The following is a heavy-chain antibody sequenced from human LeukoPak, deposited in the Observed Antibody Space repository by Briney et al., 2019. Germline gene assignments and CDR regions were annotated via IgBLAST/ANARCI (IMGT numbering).Heavy chain of an antibody. CDR2: IVVDSGNT. V-gene: IGHV1-58*02. D-gene: IGHD6-6*01. J-gene: IGHJ6*02. CDR3: AAVRSSYYYYGMDV. CDR1: GFTFTSST. Sequence: GASVKVSCKASGFTFTSSTMQWVRQARGQRLEWIGWIVVDSGNTHYAQKFQERVTITRDMSTSTAYMELSSLRSEDTAVYYCAAVRSSYYYYGMDVWGQGTTVTVSS.